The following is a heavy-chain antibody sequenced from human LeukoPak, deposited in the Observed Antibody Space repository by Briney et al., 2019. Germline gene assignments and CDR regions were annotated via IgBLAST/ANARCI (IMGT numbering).Heavy chain of an antibody. CDR3: ARAPGYSSGWPPDLLPNYYYYMDV. J-gene: IGHJ6*03. CDR2: MNPNSGNT. CDR1: GYTFTSYD. D-gene: IGHD6-19*01. Sequence: GASVKVSCKASGYTFTSYDINWVRQATGQGLEWMGWMNPNSGNTGYAQKFQGRVTITRNTSISTAYMELSSLRSEDTAVYYCARAPGYSSGWPPDLLPNYYYYMDVWGKGTTVTVSS. V-gene: IGHV1-8*03.